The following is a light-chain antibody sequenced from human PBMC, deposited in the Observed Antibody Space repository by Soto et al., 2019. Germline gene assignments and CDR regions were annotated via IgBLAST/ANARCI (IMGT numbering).Light chain of an antibody. Sequence: EIVLTQSPGTLSLSPGERATLSCRTSQTVSSTYLAWYQQKRGQPPRLLIYGTSYRATGIPDRFSGSGSGTKFTLIIIRLEPEDFAVYYCQLYGSSPLYSCAQGTELEIK. CDR3: QLYGSSPLYS. CDR1: QTVSSTY. CDR2: GTS. J-gene: IGKJ2*01. V-gene: IGKV3-20*01.